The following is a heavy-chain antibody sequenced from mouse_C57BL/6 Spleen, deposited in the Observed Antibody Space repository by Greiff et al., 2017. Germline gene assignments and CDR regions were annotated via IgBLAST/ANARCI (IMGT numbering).Heavy chain of an antibody. CDR2: INYDGSST. CDR1: GFTFSDYY. J-gene: IGHJ1*03. V-gene: IGHV5-16*01. D-gene: IGHD2-4*01. Sequence: EVQLVESEGGLVQPGSSMKLSCTASGFTFSDYYMAWVRQVPEKGLEWVANINYDGSSTYYLDSLKSRFIISRDNAKNIRYLQMSSLKSEDTATYYCARSETYYDFWYFDGWGTGTTVTVSS. CDR3: ARSETYYDFWYFDG.